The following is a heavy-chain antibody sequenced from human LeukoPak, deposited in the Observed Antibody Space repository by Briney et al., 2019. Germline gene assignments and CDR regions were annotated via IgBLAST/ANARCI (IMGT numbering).Heavy chain of an antibody. Sequence: ASVKVSCKASGYTFTSYGITWVRQAPGQGLEWMGYISAYNGDTNYAQKFQDRVTMTTDTSTSTAYMELRSLRSDDTAMYYCARISDYHLVWYFGYWGQGTLVTVSS. CDR1: GYTFTSYG. V-gene: IGHV1-18*04. J-gene: IGHJ4*02. CDR2: ISAYNGDT. D-gene: IGHD2-8*01. CDR3: ARISDYHLVWYFGY.